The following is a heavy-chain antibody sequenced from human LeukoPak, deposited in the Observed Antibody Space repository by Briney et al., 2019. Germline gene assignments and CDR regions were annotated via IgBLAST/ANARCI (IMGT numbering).Heavy chain of an antibody. CDR1: GFTLSSYA. CDR3: AKGTDRYCSSTSCYYMGV. CDR2: ISYDGSNK. V-gene: IGHV3-30*04. J-gene: IGHJ6*03. D-gene: IGHD2-2*01. Sequence: GGSLRLSCAASGFTLSSYAMHWVRQAPGKGLEWVAVISYDGSNKYYADSVKGRFTISRDNSKNTLYLQMNSLIAEDTAVYYCAKGTDRYCSSTSCYYMGVWGKGTTVTVSS.